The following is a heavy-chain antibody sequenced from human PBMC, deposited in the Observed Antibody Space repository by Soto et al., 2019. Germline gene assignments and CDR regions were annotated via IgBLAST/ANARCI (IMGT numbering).Heavy chain of an antibody. CDR3: ARLNDVDTHYFDY. D-gene: IGHD1-1*01. CDR2: IYYSGTT. CDR1: GGSINSAGYY. V-gene: IGHV4-31*03. J-gene: IGHJ4*02. Sequence: QVQLQESGPGLVKPSQTLSLTCTVSGGSINSAGYYWSWIRQHPGKGLEWIGYIYYSGTTYYNQSLKSRVTISVDTSKNQCSLQLSSVTAADTAVYYCARLNDVDTHYFDYWGQGTLVTVSS.